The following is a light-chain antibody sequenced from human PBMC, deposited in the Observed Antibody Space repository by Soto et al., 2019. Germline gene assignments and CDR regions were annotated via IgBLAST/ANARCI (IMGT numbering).Light chain of an antibody. CDR1: RFNIGNNK. V-gene: IGLV1-44*01. CDR2: SDD. Sequence: QSVLTQSPSASGTPGQKVTISCSGGRFNIGNNKVNWYQQLPGTAPKLLIYSDDQRPSGVPDRLSGSESGTSASLAISGLQYGDEADYYCAAWDDSLNGPAFGGGTKLTVL. J-gene: IGLJ2*01. CDR3: AAWDDSLNGPA.